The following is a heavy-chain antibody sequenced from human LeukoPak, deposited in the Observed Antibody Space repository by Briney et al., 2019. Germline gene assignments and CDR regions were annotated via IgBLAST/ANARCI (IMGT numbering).Heavy chain of an antibody. CDR2: IRSKGYGGTT. J-gene: IGHJ4*02. CDR1: GFTFGDYV. D-gene: IGHD6-6*01. V-gene: IGHV3-49*04. CDR3: TRVGYSSSYYFDY. Sequence: GRSLRLSCVASGFTFGDYVLNWVRQAPGKGLEWVGFIRSKGYGGTTEYAASVKGRFTISRDDFKSIAYLQMNSLKTEDTAVYYCTRVGYSSSYYFDYWGQGTLVTVSS.